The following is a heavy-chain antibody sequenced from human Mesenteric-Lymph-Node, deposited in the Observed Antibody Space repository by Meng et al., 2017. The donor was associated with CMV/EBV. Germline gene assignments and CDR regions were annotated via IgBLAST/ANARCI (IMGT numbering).Heavy chain of an antibody. CDR2: ISPSGNT. Sequence: WACIRQPPGKGLEWIGEISPSGNTNSNPSLKSRLIISLDGSKNQFSLKLNSLTAADTAVYYCARGHMVRGLISTRASKTSPRGAFDIWGQGTVVTVSS. D-gene: IGHD3-10*01. CDR3: ARGHMVRGLISTRASKTSPRGAFDI. V-gene: IGHV4-34*01. J-gene: IGHJ3*02.